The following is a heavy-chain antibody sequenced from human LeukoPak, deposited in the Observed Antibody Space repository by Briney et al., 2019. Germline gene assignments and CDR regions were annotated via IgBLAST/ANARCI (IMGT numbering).Heavy chain of an antibody. D-gene: IGHD3-22*01. Sequence: GRSLRLSCAASGFTFDDYAMHWVRQAPGKGLEWVANIKQDGSEKYYVDSVKGRFTISRDNAKNSLYLQMNSLRAEDTAVYYCARGAYDSSGYYFDYWGQGTLVTVSS. CDR1: GFTFDDYA. CDR2: IKQDGSEK. J-gene: IGHJ4*02. V-gene: IGHV3-7*01. CDR3: ARGAYDSSGYYFDY.